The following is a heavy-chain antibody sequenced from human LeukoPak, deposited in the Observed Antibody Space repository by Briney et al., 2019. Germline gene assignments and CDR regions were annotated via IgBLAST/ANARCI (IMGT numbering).Heavy chain of an antibody. J-gene: IGHJ4*02. CDR2: IYYSGST. V-gene: IGHV4-39*01. D-gene: IGHD3-10*01. CDR1: GASMRGSTYY. CDR3: ARNSSYYNTGGFDY. Sequence: PSVTLTHTCTVSGASMRGSTYYWSWIHQPPAKGLEWIGSIYYSGSTHYTPSLKNRVTMSVDTSKNQFSLRVSSVTAADTAVYYCARNSSYYNTGGFDYWGQGILVTVSS.